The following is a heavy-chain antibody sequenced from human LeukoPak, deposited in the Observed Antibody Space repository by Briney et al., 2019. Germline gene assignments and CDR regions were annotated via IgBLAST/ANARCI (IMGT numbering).Heavy chain of an antibody. V-gene: IGHV4-39*01. CDR1: GGSISSSSAY. J-gene: IGHJ4*02. CDR3: VSPRGFSYGYFDY. CDR2: IYYSKNT. Sequence: PSETLSLTCTVSGGSISSSSAYGGWIRQPPGKGLEWIGSIYYSKNTYYNPSLKSRVTISADTSKNQFSLTLGSVGATDTAVYYCVSPRGFSYGYFDYWGQGTLVTVSS. D-gene: IGHD5-18*01.